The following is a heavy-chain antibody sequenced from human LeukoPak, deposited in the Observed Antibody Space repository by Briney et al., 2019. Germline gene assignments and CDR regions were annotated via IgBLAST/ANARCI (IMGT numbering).Heavy chain of an antibody. Sequence: ASVKVSCKASGYTFTGYYMHWVRQAPGQGLEWMGWINPNSGGTNYAQKFQGRVTMTRDTSINTAYMELSRLRSDDTAVYYCARLSITMVRGVIRDYWGQGTLVTVSS. CDR1: GYTFTGYY. V-gene: IGHV1-2*02. CDR3: ARLSITMVRGVIRDY. J-gene: IGHJ4*02. CDR2: INPNSGGT. D-gene: IGHD3-10*01.